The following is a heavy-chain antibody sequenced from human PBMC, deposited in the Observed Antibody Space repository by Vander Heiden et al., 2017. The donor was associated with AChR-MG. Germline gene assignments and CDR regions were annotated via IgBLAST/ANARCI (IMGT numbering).Heavy chain of an antibody. J-gene: IGHJ4*02. Sequence: QMQLVQSGPEVKKPGTSVKVSCKASGFTFTSSAVQWVRQARGQRLEWIGWIVVGSGNTNYAQKFQERVTITRDMSTSTAYMELSSLRSEDTAVYYCAADTVGSWWEPDVPDYFDYWGQGTLVTVSS. CDR2: IVVGSGNT. CDR1: GFTFTSSA. V-gene: IGHV1-58*01. CDR3: AADTVGSWWEPDVPDYFDY. D-gene: IGHD1-26*01.